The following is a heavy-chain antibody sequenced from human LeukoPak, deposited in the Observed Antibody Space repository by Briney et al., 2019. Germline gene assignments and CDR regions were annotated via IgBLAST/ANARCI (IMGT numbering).Heavy chain of an antibody. J-gene: IGHJ4*02. V-gene: IGHV4-59*12. D-gene: IGHD3-3*01. CDR2: IYYSGST. CDR1: GGSISSYY. Sequence: SETLSLTCTVSGGSISSYYWSWIRQPPGKGLEWIGYIYYSGSTNYNPSLKSRVTMSVDTSKNQFSLKLSSVTAADTAVYYCARGAASGYHNYFDYWGQGTLVTVSS. CDR3: ARGAASGYHNYFDY.